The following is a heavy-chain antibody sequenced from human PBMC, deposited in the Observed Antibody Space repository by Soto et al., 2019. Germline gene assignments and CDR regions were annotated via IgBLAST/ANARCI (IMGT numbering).Heavy chain of an antibody. CDR2: INPYTGGT. Sequence: QVPLVQSGAEVKKPGASVKVSCKASGYTFTDYYMHWVRQAXGQGLXWLGWINPYTGGTNYAHKFQDRVTLTRDTSTSTAYLDLSRLTSXDTAVXXCXXDPXXXXXPYYCDYWGQGTLVTASS. CDR3: XXDPXXXXXPYYCDY. CDR1: GYTFTDYY. J-gene: IGHJ4*02. V-gene: IGHV1-2*02. D-gene: IGHD2-21*01.